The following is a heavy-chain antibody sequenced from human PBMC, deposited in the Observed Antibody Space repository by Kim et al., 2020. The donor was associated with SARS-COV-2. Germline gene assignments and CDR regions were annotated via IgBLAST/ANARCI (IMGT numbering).Heavy chain of an antibody. Sequence: ADSLKGRFSISRDNAKNSLSLQMNGLRAEDAAVYYWARHYYASSASQPLQHWGQGTLVTVSS. CDR3: ARHYYASSASQPLQH. D-gene: IGHD3-22*01. J-gene: IGHJ1*01. V-gene: IGHV3-11*03.